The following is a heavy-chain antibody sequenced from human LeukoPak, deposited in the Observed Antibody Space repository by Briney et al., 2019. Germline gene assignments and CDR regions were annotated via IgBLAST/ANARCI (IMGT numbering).Heavy chain of an antibody. V-gene: IGHV5-51*01. CDR3: ARIEGSTFDY. CDR2: IYPGDSER. J-gene: IGHJ4*02. Sequence: GESLKISCKGSGYTFTNYWIGWVRQMPGKGLEWMGIIYPGDSERKYNPSLQGQVTISADKSISTVYLQWRNLKASDTPLYYCARIEGSTFDYWGQGTLVTVSS. CDR1: GYTFTNYW.